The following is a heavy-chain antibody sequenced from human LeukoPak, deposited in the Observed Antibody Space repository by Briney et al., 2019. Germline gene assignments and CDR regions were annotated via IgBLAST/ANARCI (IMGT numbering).Heavy chain of an antibody. CDR1: GFTFSSYE. CDR3: ARDHTAASGYNHFDY. Sequence: GGSLRLSCAASGFTFSSYEMNWVRQAPGKGLEWVSYISSSGSTIYYADSVKGRFTISRDNAKNSLYLQMNSLRAEDTAVYYCARDHTAASGYNHFDYWGQGTLVTVSS. V-gene: IGHV3-48*03. CDR2: ISSSGSTI. J-gene: IGHJ4*02. D-gene: IGHD3-22*01.